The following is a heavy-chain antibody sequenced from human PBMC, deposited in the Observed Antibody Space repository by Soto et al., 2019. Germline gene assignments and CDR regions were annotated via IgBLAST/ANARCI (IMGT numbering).Heavy chain of an antibody. Sequence: QVQLVQSGAEVKKPGASVKGSCRASGCTSTSYGISWVRQAPGQGLEWMGWISAYNGNTNYAQKLQGRVTMTTDTSTSTAYMELRSLRSDDTAVYYCALTLGYCSGGSCYPEYSQHWGQGTLVSVSS. V-gene: IGHV1-18*01. J-gene: IGHJ1*01. CDR2: ISAYNGNT. CDR1: GCTSTSYG. CDR3: ALTLGYCSGGSCYPEYSQH. D-gene: IGHD2-15*01.